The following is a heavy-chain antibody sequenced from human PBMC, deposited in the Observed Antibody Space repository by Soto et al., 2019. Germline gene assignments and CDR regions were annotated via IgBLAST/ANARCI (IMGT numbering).Heavy chain of an antibody. CDR1: GFTFSDYE. CDR2: ISTSGSTI. CDR3: ARDWVVVVYTTPREHFYYGMDV. J-gene: IGHJ6*02. Sequence: GGSLRLSCAASGFTFSDYEMNWVRQAPGKGLEWLSYISTSGSTIYYADSVKGRFTISRDNAKNSLYLQMNSLRAEDTAVYYCARDWVVVVYTTPREHFYYGMDVWGQGTTVTVSS. D-gene: IGHD2-15*01. V-gene: IGHV3-48*03.